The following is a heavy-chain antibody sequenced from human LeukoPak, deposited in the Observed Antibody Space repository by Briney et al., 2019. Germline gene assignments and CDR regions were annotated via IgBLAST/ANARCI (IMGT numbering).Heavy chain of an antibody. V-gene: IGHV3-23*01. CDR3: APGGIAAAGGGWFDP. Sequence: GGSLRLSCAASGFTFSSYAMSWVRQAPGKGLEWVSAISGSGGSPYYADSVKGRFTISRDNSKNTLYLQMNSLRAEDTAVYYCAPGGIAAAGGGWFDPWGQGTLVTVSS. J-gene: IGHJ5*02. CDR1: GFTFSSYA. CDR2: ISGSGGSP. D-gene: IGHD6-13*01.